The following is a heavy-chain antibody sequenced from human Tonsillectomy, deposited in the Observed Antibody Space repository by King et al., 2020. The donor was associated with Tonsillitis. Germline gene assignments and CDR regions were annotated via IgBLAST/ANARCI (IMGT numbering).Heavy chain of an antibody. D-gene: IGHD3-16*02. V-gene: IGHV4-39*02. J-gene: IGHJ4*02. CDR1: GCSLSSTNHY. CDR3: AREYYDYLWGSYRYFDY. Sequence: QLQESGPGLVKPSETLSLTCTVSGCSLSSTNHYWGCIRQPPGKGLEWIGSIYYSGSTHYNPSLKSRVTISVYTSKNQFSLKLSSVTAADTAVYYCAREYYDYLWGSYRYFDYWGQGTLVTVSS. CDR2: IYYSGST.